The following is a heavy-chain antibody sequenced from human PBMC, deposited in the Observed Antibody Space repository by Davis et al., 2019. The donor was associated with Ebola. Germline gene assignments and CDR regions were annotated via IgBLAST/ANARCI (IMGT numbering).Heavy chain of an antibody. CDR2: ISGFNTTT. D-gene: IGHD3-9*01. J-gene: IGHJ4*02. CDR3: ARAPNYDVLTGTSSYYFDY. Sequence: ASVKVSCKSSGYTFTSYGLVWVRHAPGLGLEWMGWISGFNTTTNFAQKFQGRVTVSKDTSTNTAYMDLRSMTSDDTAIYYCARAPNYDVLTGTSSYYFDYWGQGTLVTVSS. V-gene: IGHV1-18*04. CDR1: GYTFTSYG.